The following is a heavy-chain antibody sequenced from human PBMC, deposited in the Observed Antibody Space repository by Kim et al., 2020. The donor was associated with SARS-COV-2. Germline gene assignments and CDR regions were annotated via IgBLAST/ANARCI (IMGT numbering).Heavy chain of an antibody. CDR2: ISGSGDNT. CDR3: AKSTFDIVVVPAARDLEY. V-gene: IGHV3-23*01. D-gene: IGHD2-2*01. CDR1: GFTFSSYA. J-gene: IGHJ4*02. Sequence: GGSLRLSCAASGFTFSSYAMSWVRQAPGKGLEWVSVISGSGDNTCYADSVKGRFTISRDNSKNTLYLQMNSLRAEDTAVYYCAKSTFDIVVVPAARDLEYWGQGTLVTGSS.